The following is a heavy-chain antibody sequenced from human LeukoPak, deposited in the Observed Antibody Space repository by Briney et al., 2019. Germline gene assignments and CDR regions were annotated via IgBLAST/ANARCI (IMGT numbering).Heavy chain of an antibody. D-gene: IGHD2-21*01. CDR2: IYNGDIT. CDR3: AREKNYSGGFDP. Sequence: GGSLRLSCAVSGFTVSSNYMSGVRQAPGKGLEWVSVIYNGDITYYADSVKGRFTISRHNSRNTLYLQMNSLRADDTAVYYCAREKNYSGGFDPWGQGTLVTVSS. J-gene: IGHJ5*02. CDR1: GFTVSSNY. V-gene: IGHV3-53*04.